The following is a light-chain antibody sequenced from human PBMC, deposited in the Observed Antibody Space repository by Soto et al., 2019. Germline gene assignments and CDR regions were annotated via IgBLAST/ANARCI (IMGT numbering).Light chain of an antibody. CDR1: QSVSSSY. Sequence: ETVLTQSPGTLSLSPGERATLSCRASQSVSSSYLAWYQQKPGQAPRLLIYGASSRATGIPDRFSGSGSGTDFTLTISRLEPEDFAVYYCQQYGFTFGQGTRLEIK. CDR3: QQYGFT. J-gene: IGKJ5*01. CDR2: GAS. V-gene: IGKV3-20*01.